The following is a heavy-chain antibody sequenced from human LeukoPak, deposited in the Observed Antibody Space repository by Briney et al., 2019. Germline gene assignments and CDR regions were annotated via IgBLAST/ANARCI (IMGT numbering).Heavy chain of an antibody. J-gene: IGHJ4*02. D-gene: IGHD3-22*01. CDR2: INPNSGGP. Sequence: GASVKVSCKASGYTFTGYYMHWVRQAPGQGLEWMGWINPNSGGPNYAQKFQGRVTMTRDTSISTAYMELSRLRSDDTAVYYCARGIYDSSGYYGYWGQGTLVTVSS. CDR3: ARGIYDSSGYYGY. CDR1: GYTFTGYY. V-gene: IGHV1-2*02.